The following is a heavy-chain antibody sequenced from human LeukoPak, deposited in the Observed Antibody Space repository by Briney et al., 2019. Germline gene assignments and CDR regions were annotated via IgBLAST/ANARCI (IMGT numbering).Heavy chain of an antibody. V-gene: IGHV3-7*01. D-gene: IGHD7-27*01. CDR1: GFTLSSYW. J-gene: IGHJ4*02. Sequence: GGSLRLSCVASGFTLSSYWMNWVRLTPGKGLQWVANIKRDGSEKYYVDSVKGRFTISRDNAKNSLYLQMSSLRADDTGVYYCARDRGWGYVDYWGQGTLVTVSS. CDR2: IKRDGSEK. CDR3: ARDRGWGYVDY.